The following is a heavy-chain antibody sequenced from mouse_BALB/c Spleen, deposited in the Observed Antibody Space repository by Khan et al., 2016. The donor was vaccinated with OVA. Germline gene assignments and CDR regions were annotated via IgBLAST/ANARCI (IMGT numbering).Heavy chain of an antibody. CDR2: ISYSGST. V-gene: IGHV3-2*02. CDR3: ARGDYFDY. Sequence: EVQLQESGPGLVKPSQSLSLTCTVTGYSITSDYAWNWIRQFPGNKLEWMGYISYSGSTSYNPSLKSRITITRDTSKNQFFLQLNSVTTEETATYYCARGDYFDYWGQGTTLTVSS. J-gene: IGHJ2*01. CDR1: GYSITSDYA.